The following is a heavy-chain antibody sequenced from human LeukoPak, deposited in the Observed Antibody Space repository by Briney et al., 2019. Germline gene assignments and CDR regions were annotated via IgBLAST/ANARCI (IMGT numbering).Heavy chain of an antibody. J-gene: IGHJ4*02. V-gene: IGHV5-10-1*01. D-gene: IGHD3-10*01. Sequence: GESLKISCKGSGYSFTSNWISWVRQMPGKGLEWMGRIDPSDSYTNYSPSFQGHVTISADKSISTAYLQWSSLKASDTAMYYCARILWFGELLPSNIDYWGQGTLVTVSS. CDR3: ARILWFGELLPSNIDY. CDR2: IDPSDSYT. CDR1: GYSFTSNW.